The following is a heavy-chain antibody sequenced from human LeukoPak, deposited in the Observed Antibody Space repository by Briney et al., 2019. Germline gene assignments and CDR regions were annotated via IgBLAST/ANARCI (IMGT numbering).Heavy chain of an antibody. J-gene: IGHJ4*02. V-gene: IGHV3-11*01. D-gene: IGHD6-6*01. CDR2: ISSSGSTI. CDR3: AGIEYSSSSAFDY. CDR1: GFTFSDYY. Sequence: GGSLRLSCAASGFTFSDYYMSWIRQAPGKGLEWVSYISSSGSTIYYADSVKGRFTISRDNAKNSLYLQMNSLRAEDTAVYYCAGIEYSSSSAFDYWGQGTLVTVCS.